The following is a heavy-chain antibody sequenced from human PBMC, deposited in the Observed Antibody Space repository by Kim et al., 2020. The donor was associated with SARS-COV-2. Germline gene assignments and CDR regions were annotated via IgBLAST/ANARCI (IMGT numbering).Heavy chain of an antibody. CDR2: IIPIFGTA. D-gene: IGHD3-22*01. J-gene: IGHJ3*02. CDR1: GGTFSSYA. Sequence: SVKVSCKASGGTFSSYAISWVRQAPGQGLEWMGGIIPIFGTANYAQKFQGRVTITADKSTSTAYMELSSLRSEDTAVYYCARERSYDSSGYYADDAFDIWGQGTMVTVSS. CDR3: ARERSYDSSGYYADDAFDI. V-gene: IGHV1-69*06.